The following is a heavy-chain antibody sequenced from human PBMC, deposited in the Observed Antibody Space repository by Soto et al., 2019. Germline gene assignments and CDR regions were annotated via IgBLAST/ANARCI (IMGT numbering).Heavy chain of an antibody. CDR2: IRSKAYGGTT. CDR3: TRVGLEWLLFFDY. V-gene: IGHV3-49*03. Sequence: EVQLVESGGGLVQPGRSLRLSCTASGFTFGDYAMSWFRQAPGKGLEWVGFIRSKAYGGTTEYAASVKGRFTISRDDSKSIAYLQMNSLKTEDTAVYYCTRVGLEWLLFFDYWGQGTLVTVSS. CDR1: GFTFGDYA. J-gene: IGHJ4*02. D-gene: IGHD3-3*01.